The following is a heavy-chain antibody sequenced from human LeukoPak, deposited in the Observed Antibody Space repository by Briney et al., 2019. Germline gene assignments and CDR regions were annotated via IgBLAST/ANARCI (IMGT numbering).Heavy chain of an antibody. D-gene: IGHD6-6*01. CDR2: IYYSGST. CDR3: ARCLAAQKFDX. Sequence: NPSETLTLSCTVSGSSISDYYYSWIRQPPGKGLEWIGFIYYSGSTNYNPSLQSRVTISVDTSKNQFSLRLSSVPAADTAVYYCARCLAAQKFDXXGQGXXVTV. CDR1: GSSISDYY. J-gene: IGHJ4*02. V-gene: IGHV4-59*01.